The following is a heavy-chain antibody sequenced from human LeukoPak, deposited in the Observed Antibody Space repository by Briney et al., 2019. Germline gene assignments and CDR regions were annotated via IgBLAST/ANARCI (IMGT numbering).Heavy chain of an antibody. D-gene: IGHD3-9*01. Sequence: GGSLRLSCAASGFTFSSYEMNWVRQAPGKGLEWVSYISSSGSTIYYADSVKGRFTISRDNSKSTLYLQMNSLRAEDTAVYNCAKDRRRDDVLTGSFSDWGQGTLVTVSS. V-gene: IGHV3-48*03. J-gene: IGHJ4*02. CDR3: AKDRRRDDVLTGSFSD. CDR2: ISSSGSTI. CDR1: GFTFSSYE.